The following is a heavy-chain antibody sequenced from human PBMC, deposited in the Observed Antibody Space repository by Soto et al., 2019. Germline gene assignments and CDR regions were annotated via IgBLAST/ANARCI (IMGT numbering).Heavy chain of an antibody. V-gene: IGHV2-5*02. Sequence: QITLKESGPTLVTPPQTLSLTCTLSGFSLTTHSVAVGGIRQPQGKALEWLALFFGDDVTGYNPSLRDRLTIARDTSRTQVVLTMTNVDPVDTATYYCTHRQSGAFDFWGQGTLVTVSS. D-gene: IGHD2-15*01. CDR3: THRQSGAFDF. CDR1: GFSLTTHSVA. CDR2: FFGDDVT. J-gene: IGHJ4*02.